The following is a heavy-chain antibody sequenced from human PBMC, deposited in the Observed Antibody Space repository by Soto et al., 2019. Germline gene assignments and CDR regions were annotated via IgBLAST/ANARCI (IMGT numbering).Heavy chain of an antibody. CDR1: GASISGYY. J-gene: IGHJ5*02. CDR2: IYATGTT. D-gene: IGHD1-1*01. Sequence: SSETLSLTCTVSGASISGYYWSWIRKSAGKGLEWIGRIYATGTTDYNPSLKSRVMMSVDTSKKQFSLKLRSVTAADTAVYYCVRDGTKTLRDWFDPWGQGISVTVSS. V-gene: IGHV4-4*07. CDR3: VRDGTKTLRDWFDP.